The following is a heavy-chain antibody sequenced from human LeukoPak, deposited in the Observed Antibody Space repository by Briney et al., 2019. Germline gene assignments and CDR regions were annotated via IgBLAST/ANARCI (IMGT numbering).Heavy chain of an antibody. CDR2: IIGSGGTT. J-gene: IGHJ6*03. CDR1: GFSFSNYG. CDR3: ARPPPYYYYMDV. Sequence: GGSLRLSCAASGFSFSNYGMNWVRQAPGKGLEWVSGIIGSGGTTYYADSVKGRFTISRDNSKNTLYLQMNSLRAEDTAVYYCARPPPYYYYMDVWGKGITVTVSS. V-gene: IGHV3-23*01.